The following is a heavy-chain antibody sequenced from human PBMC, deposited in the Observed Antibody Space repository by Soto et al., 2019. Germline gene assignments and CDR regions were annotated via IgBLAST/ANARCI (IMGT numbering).Heavy chain of an antibody. CDR1: GFTFNRYG. Sequence: GGSLRLSCVASGFTFNRYGMHWVRQAPGKGLEWVAEISFDGTAKYYAESVKGRFTVSRDNGNNMLHLEMHSLGAKDTAVYFCATGRSTRFDPWGQGTLVTGS. J-gene: IGHJ5*02. CDR3: ATGRSTRFDP. V-gene: IGHV3-30*03. D-gene: IGHD1-1*01. CDR2: ISFDGTAK.